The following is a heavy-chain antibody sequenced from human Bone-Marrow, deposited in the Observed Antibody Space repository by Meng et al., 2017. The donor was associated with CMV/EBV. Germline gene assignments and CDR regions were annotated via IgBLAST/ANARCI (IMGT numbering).Heavy chain of an antibody. CDR3: ARDRGRQLTIRSDYYYYGMDV. J-gene: IGHJ6*02. V-gene: IGHV1-46*01. Sequence: ASVKVSCKASGYTFTGYYMHWVRQAPGQGLEWMGIINPSGGSTSYAQKFQGRVTMTRDTSTSTVYMELSSLRSEDTAVYYCARDRGRQLTIRSDYYYYGMDVWCQGTTVTV. D-gene: IGHD3-3*01. CDR2: INPSGGST. CDR1: GYTFTGYY.